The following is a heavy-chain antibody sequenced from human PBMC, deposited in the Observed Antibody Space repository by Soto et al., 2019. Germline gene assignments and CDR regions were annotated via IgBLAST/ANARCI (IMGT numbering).Heavy chain of an antibody. V-gene: IGHV1-69*12. CDR3: ARDKSRCRNWFDP. D-gene: IGHD2-8*01. CDR2: IIPIFGTA. Sequence: QVQLVQSGAEVKKPGSSVKVSCKASGGTFSSYAISWVRQAPGQGLEWMGGIIPIFGTANYAQKFQGRVTMTAGESAGTAYMELSSLRSEDTAVYYCARDKSRCRNWFDPWGQGTLVAISS. CDR1: GGTFSSYA. J-gene: IGHJ5*02.